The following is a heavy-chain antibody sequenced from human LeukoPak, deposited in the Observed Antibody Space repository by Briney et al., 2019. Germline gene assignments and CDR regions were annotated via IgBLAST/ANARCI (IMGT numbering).Heavy chain of an antibody. V-gene: IGHV5-51*01. CDR3: ARRDTTMDFDS. Sequence: GESLKISCKGSGYSFTNYWIGWVRQMPGKGLEWMGIIYPGDSDTRYSPSFQGQVTISADKSISTAYLPWSSLKASDTAMYYCARRDTTMDFDSWGQGTLVTVSS. D-gene: IGHD5-18*01. J-gene: IGHJ4*02. CDR1: GYSFTNYW. CDR2: IYPGDSDT.